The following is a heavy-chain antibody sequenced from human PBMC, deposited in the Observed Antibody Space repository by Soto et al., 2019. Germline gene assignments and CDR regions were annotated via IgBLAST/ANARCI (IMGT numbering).Heavy chain of an antibody. V-gene: IGHV1-18*01. CDR2: ISAYNGNT. Sequence: ASVKVSCKASGYTFTSYGISWVRQAPGQGLEWMGWISAYNGNTNYAQKLQGRVTMTTETSTSTAYMELRSLRSDDTAVYYCARFYSDYPYYYYYYYMDVWGKGTTVTVSS. J-gene: IGHJ6*03. D-gene: IGHD4-17*01. CDR1: GYTFTSYG. CDR3: ARFYSDYPYYYYYYYMDV.